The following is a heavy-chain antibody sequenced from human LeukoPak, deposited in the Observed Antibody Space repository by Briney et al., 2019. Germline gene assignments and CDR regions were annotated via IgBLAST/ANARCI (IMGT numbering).Heavy chain of an antibody. D-gene: IGHD2-2*01. CDR1: GFTFSSYA. Sequence: GGSLRLSCAASGFTFSSYAMSWVRQAPGKGLEWVSAISGSGGSTYYADSVKGRFTISRDNSKNTLYLQMNSLRAEDTAVYYCAKGTDIVVVPAAIAYYYYGMDVWGQGTTVTVSS. J-gene: IGHJ6*02. CDR3: AKGTDIVVVPAAIAYYYYGMDV. V-gene: IGHV3-23*01. CDR2: ISGSGGST.